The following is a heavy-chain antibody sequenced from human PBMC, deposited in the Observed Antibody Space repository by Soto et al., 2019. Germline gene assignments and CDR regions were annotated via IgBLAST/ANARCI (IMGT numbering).Heavy chain of an antibody. V-gene: IGHV3-30-3*01. CDR1: GFTFKSYT. J-gene: IGHJ4*02. CDR3: VGASMWTGKGLEY. CDR2: ISYDGSNK. Sequence: VGSLRLSCATSGFTFKSYTLHWVRQTPGRGLQWVAVISYDGSNKYYADSVRGRFTISRDNSNSTLYLQMNSLRADDSAVYYCVGASMWTGKGLEYWGQGALVTVSS. D-gene: IGHD3-10*02.